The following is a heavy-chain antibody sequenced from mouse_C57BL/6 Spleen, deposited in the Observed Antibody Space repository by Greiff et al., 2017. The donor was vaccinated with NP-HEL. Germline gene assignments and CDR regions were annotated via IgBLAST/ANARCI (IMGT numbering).Heavy chain of an antibody. D-gene: IGHD1-1*01. CDR2: IDPSDSYT. J-gene: IGHJ4*01. CDR1: GYTFTSYW. Sequence: VQLQQPGAELVMPGASVKLSCKASGYTFTSYWMHWVKQRPGQGLEWIGEIDPSDSYTNYNQKFKGKSTLTVDKSSSTAYMQLSSLTSEDSAVYYCARYSNYYGSSIYAMDYWGQGTSVTVSS. CDR3: ARYSNYYGSSIYAMDY. V-gene: IGHV1-69*01.